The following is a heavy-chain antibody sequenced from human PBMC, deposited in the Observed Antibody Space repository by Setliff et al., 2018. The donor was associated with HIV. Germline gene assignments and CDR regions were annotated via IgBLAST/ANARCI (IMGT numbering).Heavy chain of an antibody. CDR1: GYTFTGYY. CDR3: ARGADYYDSSGYRGGGLYFMDV. D-gene: IGHD3-22*01. J-gene: IGHJ6*03. CDR2: INPNSGGT. V-gene: IGHV1-2*02. Sequence: ASVKVSCKASGYTFTGYYMHWVRQAPGQGLEWMGWINPNSGGTNYAQKVQGRVTMTRATSISTAYMELSRLRSDDTAVCYCARGADYYDSSGYRGGGLYFMDVWGKGTTVTVSS.